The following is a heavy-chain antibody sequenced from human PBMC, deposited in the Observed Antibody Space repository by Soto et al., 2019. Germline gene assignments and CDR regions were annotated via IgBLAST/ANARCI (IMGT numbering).Heavy chain of an antibody. D-gene: IGHD6-19*01. Sequence: SETLSLTCAVYGGSFSGYYWTWIRQPPGTGLEWIGEINHSGSTNYNPSLKSRVTISVDTSKNQFSLKLTSVTAADTAVYYCARGLITGSHYSGGWYYFDSWGQGTQVTVSS. CDR3: ARGLITGSHYSGGWYYFDS. V-gene: IGHV4-34*01. J-gene: IGHJ4*02. CDR1: GGSFSGYY. CDR2: INHSGST.